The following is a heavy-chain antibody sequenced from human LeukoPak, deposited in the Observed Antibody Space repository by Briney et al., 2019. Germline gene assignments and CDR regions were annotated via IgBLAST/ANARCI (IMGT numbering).Heavy chain of an antibody. CDR3: ARAEMFEAFDI. J-gene: IGHJ3*02. CDR2: ISLTGQT. Sequence: PSETLSLTCGVSGGSISSTNWWSWVRQPPGQGLEWIGEISLTGQTNYNPSLNGRVTMSLDESRNQLSLKLTSVTAADTAVYYCARAEMFEAFDIWGQGTMVTVS. CDR1: GGSISSTNW. D-gene: IGHD5-24*01. V-gene: IGHV4-4*02.